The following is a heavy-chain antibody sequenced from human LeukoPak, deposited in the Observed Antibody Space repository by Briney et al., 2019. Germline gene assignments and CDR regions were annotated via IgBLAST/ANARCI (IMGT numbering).Heavy chain of an antibody. D-gene: IGHD4-17*01. Sequence: SETPSLTCTVSGGSISSYYWSWLRQPPGKGLEWIGYIYYSGSTNYNPSLKSRVTISVDTSKNQFSLKLSSVTAADTAVYYCARDDYGDFHFDYWGQGTLVTVSS. J-gene: IGHJ4*02. CDR1: GGSISSYY. V-gene: IGHV4-59*01. CDR2: IYYSGST. CDR3: ARDDYGDFHFDY.